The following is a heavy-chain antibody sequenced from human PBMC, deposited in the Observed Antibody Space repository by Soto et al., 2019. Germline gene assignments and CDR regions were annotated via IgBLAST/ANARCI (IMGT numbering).Heavy chain of an antibody. CDR3: ARGAGPGWFDP. V-gene: IGHV1-3*01. D-gene: IGHD3-16*01. CDR1: GYTFTSYA. J-gene: IGHJ5*02. Sequence: ASVKVSCKASGYTFTSYAMHWVRQAPGQRLEWTGWINAGNGNTKYSQKFQGRVTITRDTSASTAYMELSSLRSEDTAVYYCARGAGPGWFDPWGQGTLVTVSS. CDR2: INAGNGNT.